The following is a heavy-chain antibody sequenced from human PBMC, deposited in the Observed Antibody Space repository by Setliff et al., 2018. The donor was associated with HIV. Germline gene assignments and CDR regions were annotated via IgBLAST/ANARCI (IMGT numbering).Heavy chain of an antibody. CDR2: IIPIFDTT. Sequence: GASVQVSCKASGGTFENYAISWVRQAPGQGLEWMGKIIPIFDTTIYAEKFQGRITISADRSTATAYLELNSLRSEDSAIYYCARLIPSAYFGPRQDAFDVWGQGARVTVSS. V-gene: IGHV1-69*06. CDR3: ARLIPSAYFGPRQDAFDV. J-gene: IGHJ3*01. D-gene: IGHD2-21*01. CDR1: GGTFENYA.